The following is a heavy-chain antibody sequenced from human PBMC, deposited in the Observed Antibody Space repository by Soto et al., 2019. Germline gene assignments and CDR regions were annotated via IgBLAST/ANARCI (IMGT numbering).Heavy chain of an antibody. V-gene: IGHV3-73*02. CDR3: ARGGEMGLNDY. D-gene: IGHD1-26*01. Sequence: EVQLVESGGGLVQPGGSLRLSCAASGFSFSYSAMHWLPQPSGKGLEWIARVRSKANSYLIAYDESVRGRFIISRDDLKNTAYLQMNVSNTEDTAIYYCARGGEMGLNDYWVQGTPVTVS. CDR2: VRSKANSYLI. CDR1: GFSFSYSA. J-gene: IGHJ4*02.